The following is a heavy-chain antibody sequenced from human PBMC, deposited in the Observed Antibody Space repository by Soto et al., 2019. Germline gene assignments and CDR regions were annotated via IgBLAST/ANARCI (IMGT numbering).Heavy chain of an antibody. Sequence: SETLSLTCTVSGGSISSYYWSWIRQPPGKGLEWIGYIYYSGSTNYNPSLKSRVTISVDTSKNQFSLKLSSVTAADTAVYYCARALFGDYVLYYFDYWGQGTLVTVSS. D-gene: IGHD4-17*01. CDR2: IYYSGST. CDR3: ARALFGDYVLYYFDY. CDR1: GGSISSYY. V-gene: IGHV4-59*01. J-gene: IGHJ4*02.